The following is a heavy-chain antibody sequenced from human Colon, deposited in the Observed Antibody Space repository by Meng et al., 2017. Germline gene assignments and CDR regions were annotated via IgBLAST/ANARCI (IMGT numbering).Heavy chain of an antibody. V-gene: IGHV4-61*08. Sequence: VRLQESGPGLVRPSETLSLTCTVSGGSVTITGYYWSWIRQSPGKGLEWIGYIYYTGTTNYNPSLKSRVTISVDTSKNQFSLKLSSVTPADTAVYFCARDNLLTSGSRFCFDYWGQGALVTVSS. CDR2: IYYTGTT. J-gene: IGHJ4*02. CDR3: ARDNLLTSGSRFCFDY. D-gene: IGHD6-19*01. CDR1: GGSVTITGYY.